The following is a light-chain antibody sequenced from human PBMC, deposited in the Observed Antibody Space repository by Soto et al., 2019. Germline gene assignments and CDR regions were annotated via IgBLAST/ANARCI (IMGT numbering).Light chain of an antibody. J-gene: IGKJ1*01. CDR1: QSIGIN. Sequence: EIVMTQSPATLSVSPGERATLSCRASQSIGINLAWYQQKPGKPPRLLIYSASTRATGIPARFSGGGSGTEFTLTISSLQPDDFAVYYCQQYDDWPPWTFGQGTKVEIK. CDR2: SAS. V-gene: IGKV3-15*01. CDR3: QQYDDWPPWT.